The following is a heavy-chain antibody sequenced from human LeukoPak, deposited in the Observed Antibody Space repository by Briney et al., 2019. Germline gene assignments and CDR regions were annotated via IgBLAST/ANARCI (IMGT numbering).Heavy chain of an antibody. CDR2: ISSNGGST. CDR3: ARVGRAVAGLLDY. D-gene: IGHD6-19*01. CDR1: GFTFSSYA. Sequence: PGGSLRLSCAASGFTFSSYAMHWVRQAPGKGLEYVSAISSNGGSTYYANSVKGRFTTSRDNSKNTLYLQMGSLRAEDMAVYYCARVGRAVAGLLDYWGQGTLVTVSS. J-gene: IGHJ4*02. V-gene: IGHV3-64*01.